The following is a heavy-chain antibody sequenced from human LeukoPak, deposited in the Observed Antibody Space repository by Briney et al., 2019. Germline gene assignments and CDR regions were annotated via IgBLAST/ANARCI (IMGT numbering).Heavy chain of an antibody. J-gene: IGHJ4*02. CDR1: GYTFTSYG. D-gene: IGHD6-13*01. CDR3: ARGLQTKIAAAGTPPYDY. CDR2: ISAYNGNT. Sequence: GASVKVSCKASGYTFTSYGISWVRQAPGQGPEWMGWISAYNGNTNYAQKLQGRVTMTTDTSTSTAYMELRSLRSDDTAVYYCARGLQTKIAAAGTPPYDYWGQGTLVTVSS. V-gene: IGHV1-18*01.